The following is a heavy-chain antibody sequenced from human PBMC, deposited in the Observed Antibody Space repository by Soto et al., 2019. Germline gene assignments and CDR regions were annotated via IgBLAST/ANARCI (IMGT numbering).Heavy chain of an antibody. Sequence: QLQLQESGSGLVKPSQTLSLTCAVSGGSISSGGYSWSWIRQPPGKGLEWIGYLYHSGSTYYNPSHKGLVTVSGDWSKNQFSRKLSSVTAADTAVYYCARGKGYFGSGTKSYYYGGMDVWGQGTTVTVSS. D-gene: IGHD3-10*01. CDR3: ARGKGYFGSGTKSYYYGGMDV. J-gene: IGHJ6*02. CDR1: GGSISSGGYS. CDR2: LYHSGST. V-gene: IGHV4-30-2*01.